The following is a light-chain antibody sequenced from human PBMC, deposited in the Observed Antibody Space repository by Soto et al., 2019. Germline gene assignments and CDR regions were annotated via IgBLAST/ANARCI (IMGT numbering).Light chain of an antibody. CDR2: DVS. CDR3: SSYTNSSPFV. J-gene: IGLJ1*01. CDR1: SSDVGGYNY. Sequence: QPVLTQPASVSGSHRQSITISCTGTSSDVGGYNYVSWYQQHPGKAPKLMIYDVSNWPSGVSNRFSGSKSGNTASLTISGLQAEDEADYYCSSYTNSSPFVFGTGTKVTVL. V-gene: IGLV2-14*01.